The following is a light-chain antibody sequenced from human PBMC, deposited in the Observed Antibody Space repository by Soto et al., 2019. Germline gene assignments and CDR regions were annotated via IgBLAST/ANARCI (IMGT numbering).Light chain of an antibody. V-gene: IGLV2-14*01. CDR2: VVS. CDR3: ASYTCSSTSVI. J-gene: IGLJ2*01. CDR1: SSDVGGYKY. Sequence: QSALTQPASVSGSPGQSITISCTGTSSDVGGYKYVSWYQQHPDKAPKLIIFVVSNRPSGISSRFSGSKSGNTASLTISGLQAEDGADYYCASYTCSSTSVIFGRGTKLTVL.